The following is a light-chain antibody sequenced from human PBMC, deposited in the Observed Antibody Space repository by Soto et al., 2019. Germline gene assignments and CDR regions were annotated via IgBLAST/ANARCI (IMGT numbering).Light chain of an antibody. CDR1: QSISIW. CDR2: KAS. J-gene: IGKJ1*01. Sequence: DIQMTQSPSTLSAYVGDRVTITCRASQSISIWLAWYQQRPGKAPKLLIYKASDLESGVPSRFTGSGSGTDFTLTITNLQPEDFATYYCQQYKSYWTFGQGTKVDIK. CDR3: QQYKSYWT. V-gene: IGKV1-5*03.